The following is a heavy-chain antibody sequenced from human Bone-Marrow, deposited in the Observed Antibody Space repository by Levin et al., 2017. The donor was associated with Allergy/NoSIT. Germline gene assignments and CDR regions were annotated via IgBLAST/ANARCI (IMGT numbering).Heavy chain of an antibody. CDR1: GFTFSTYG. Sequence: PGGSLRLSCAASGFTFSTYGMNWIRQVPGKGLEWVSSITSRGGSIYYADSVRGRFTISRDNSKNTLYLQMNGLRVDDTAIYYCAKYDDGGNYFDYWGQGTLVTVSS. J-gene: IGHJ4*02. D-gene: IGHD1-1*01. CDR2: ITSRGGSI. CDR3: AKYDDGGNYFDY. V-gene: IGHV3-23*01.